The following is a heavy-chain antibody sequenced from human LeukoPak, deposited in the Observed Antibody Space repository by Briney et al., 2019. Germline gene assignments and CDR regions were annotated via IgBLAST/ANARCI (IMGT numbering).Heavy chain of an antibody. CDR1: GYTFTSYG. Sequence: ASVKVSCKASGYTFTSYGISWVRQAPGQGLEWMGGIIPIFGTANYAQKFQGRVTITADKSTSTAYMELSSLRSEDTAVYYCARDQFGTGLGGVFGYYYYYMDVWGKGTTVTVSS. CDR3: ARDQFGTGLGGVFGYYYYYMDV. CDR2: IIPIFGTA. D-gene: IGHD1-1*01. V-gene: IGHV1-69*06. J-gene: IGHJ6*03.